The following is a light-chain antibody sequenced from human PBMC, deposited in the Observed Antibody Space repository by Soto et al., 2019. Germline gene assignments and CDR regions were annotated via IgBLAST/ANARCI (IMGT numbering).Light chain of an antibody. CDR2: VNSDGSH. CDR1: SGHSSYA. J-gene: IGLJ3*02. CDR3: QNWDTGKRV. V-gene: IGLV4-69*01. Sequence: QPVLTQSPSASASLGASVKLTCTLSSGHSSYAIAWHQQRPEKGPRYLMKVNSDGSHSKGDGIPDRFSGYSSGAERYLTISCLQSEDEADYYCQNWDTGKRVFGGGNKQTVL.